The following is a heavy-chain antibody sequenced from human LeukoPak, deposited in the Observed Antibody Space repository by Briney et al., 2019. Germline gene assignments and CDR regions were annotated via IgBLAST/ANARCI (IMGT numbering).Heavy chain of an antibody. CDR1: GFTFSSYG. J-gene: IGHJ4*02. V-gene: IGHV3-9*01. CDR2: ISWNSGSI. D-gene: IGHD6-13*01. Sequence: GRSLRLSCAASGFTFSSYGMHWVRQAPGKGLEWVSGISWNSGSIGYADSVKGRFTISRDNAKNSLYLQMNSLRAEDTALYYCAKDGSIAAAGTLDYWGQGTLVTVSS. CDR3: AKDGSIAAAGTLDY.